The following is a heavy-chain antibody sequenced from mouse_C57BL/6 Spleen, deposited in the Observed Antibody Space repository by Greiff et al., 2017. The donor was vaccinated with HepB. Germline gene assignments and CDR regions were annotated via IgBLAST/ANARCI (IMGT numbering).Heavy chain of an antibody. CDR3: ARHYDYSWFAY. CDR2: IDPSDSYT. J-gene: IGHJ3*01. CDR1: GYTFTSYW. V-gene: IGHV1-50*01. Sequence: QVQLQQPGAELVKPGASVKLSCKASGYTFTSYWMQWVKQRPGQGLEWIGEIDPSDSYTNYNQKFKGKATLTVATSTSTAYMQLSSLTSEDSAVYYCARHYDYSWFAYWGQGTLVTVSA. D-gene: IGHD2-4*01.